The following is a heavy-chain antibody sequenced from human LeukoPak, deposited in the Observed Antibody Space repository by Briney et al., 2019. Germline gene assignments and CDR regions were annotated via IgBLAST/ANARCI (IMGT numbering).Heavy chain of an antibody. J-gene: IGHJ4*02. V-gene: IGHV1-2*02. CDR1: GYTFTGYY. CDR3: ARDLKPSIYCSSTSCYWRRLDY. Sequence: GASVKVSCKASGYTFTGYYTHWVRQAPGQGLEWMGWINPNSGGTNYAQKFQGRVTMTRDTSISTAYMELSRLRSDDTAVYYCARDLKPSIYCSSTSCYWRRLDYWGQGTLVTVSS. CDR2: INPNSGGT. D-gene: IGHD2-2*01.